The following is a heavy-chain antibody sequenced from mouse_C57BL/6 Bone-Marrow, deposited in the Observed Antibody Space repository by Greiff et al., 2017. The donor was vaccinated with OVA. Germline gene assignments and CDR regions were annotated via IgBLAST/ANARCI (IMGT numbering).Heavy chain of an antibody. CDR2: IYPRSGNT. CDR1: GYTFTSYG. V-gene: IGHV1-81*01. Sequence: QVQLQQSGAELARPGASVKLSCKASGYTFTSYGISWVKQRTGQGLEWIGEIYPRSGNTYYNEKFKGKATLTADKSSSTAYMELRSLTSADSAVYFCARPVVAPFYAMDYWGQGTSVTVSS. D-gene: IGHD1-1*01. J-gene: IGHJ4*01. CDR3: ARPVVAPFYAMDY.